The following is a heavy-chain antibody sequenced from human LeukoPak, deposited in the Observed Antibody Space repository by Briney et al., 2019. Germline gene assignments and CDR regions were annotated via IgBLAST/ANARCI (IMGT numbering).Heavy chain of an antibody. V-gene: IGHV1-8*01. CDR3: ARAPLSGSGPGGGRDY. J-gene: IGHJ4*02. D-gene: IGHD3-10*01. CDR2: MNPNSGNT. CDR1: GYTFTSYD. Sequence: ASVKVSCKASGYTFTSYDINWVRQATGQGLEWMGWMNPNSGNTGYAQKFQGRVTMTRNTPISTAYMELSSLRSEDTAVYYCARAPLSGSGPGGGRDYWGQGTLVTVSS.